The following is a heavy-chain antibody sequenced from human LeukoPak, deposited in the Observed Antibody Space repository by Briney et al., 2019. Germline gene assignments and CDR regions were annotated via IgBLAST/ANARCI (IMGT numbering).Heavy chain of an antibody. V-gene: IGHV3-7*03. CDR1: GFIFNNSW. CDR2: IKQDGSEK. J-gene: IGHJ3*02. CDR3: ARGFPSVAGTGRGAFDI. D-gene: IGHD6-19*01. Sequence: LAGGSLRLSCAASGFIFNNSWMTWVRQAPGKGLEWVANIKQDGSEKFYVDSVKGRFTISRDNAKNSLYLQMNSLRAEDTAVYYCARGFPSVAGTGRGAFDIWGQGTMVTVSS.